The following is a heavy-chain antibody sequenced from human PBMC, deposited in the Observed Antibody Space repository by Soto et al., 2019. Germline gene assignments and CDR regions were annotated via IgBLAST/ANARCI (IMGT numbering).Heavy chain of an antibody. Sequence: QVQLVQSGAEVKKPGASVKVSCKASGYTFTGYYMHWVRQAPGQGLEWMGWINPNSGGTNYAQKFRGWVTMTRDTSISTAYMELSRLRSDDTAVYYCARDSSSWYLEKMESDGMDVWGQGTTVTVSS. CDR2: INPNSGGT. D-gene: IGHD6-13*01. J-gene: IGHJ6*02. V-gene: IGHV1-2*04. CDR3: ARDSSSWYLEKMESDGMDV. CDR1: GYTFTGYY.